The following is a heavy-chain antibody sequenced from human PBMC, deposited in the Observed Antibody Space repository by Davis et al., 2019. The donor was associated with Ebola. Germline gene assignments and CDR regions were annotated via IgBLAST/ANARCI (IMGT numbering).Heavy chain of an antibody. CDR2: ISRGGGTT. Sequence: GESLKISCAASGLTFSRYVLTWVRQAPGKGLEWVSVISRGGGTTFYADSVKGRFTISRDNSKNTLYLQMDSLRAEDTAVYYCAKAPYYYDSSGYDSVDYYYYAMDVWGLGTTVIVSS. CDR1: GLTFSRYV. CDR3: AKAPYYYDSSGYDSVDYYYYAMDV. V-gene: IGHV3-23*01. J-gene: IGHJ6*02. D-gene: IGHD3-22*01.